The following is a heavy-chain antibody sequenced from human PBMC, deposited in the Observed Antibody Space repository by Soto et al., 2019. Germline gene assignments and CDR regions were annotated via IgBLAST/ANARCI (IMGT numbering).Heavy chain of an antibody. Sequence: GGSLRLSCTASGFTFGDYAMSWFRQAPGKGLERVGFIRSKAYGGTTEYAASVKGRFTISRDDSKSIAYLQMNSLKTEDTAVYYCTRDVTYYDILTGYYIDYWGQGTLVTVSS. J-gene: IGHJ4*02. CDR2: IRSKAYGGTT. CDR1: GFTFGDYA. D-gene: IGHD3-9*01. V-gene: IGHV3-49*03. CDR3: TRDVTYYDILTGYYIDY.